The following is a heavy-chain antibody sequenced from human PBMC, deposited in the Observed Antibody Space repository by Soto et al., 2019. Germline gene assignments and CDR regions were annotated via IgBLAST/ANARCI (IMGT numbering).Heavy chain of an antibody. CDR2: ISDDASSR. Sequence: GGSLRLSCAASGFTFSSYAMSWVRRAPGKGLEWVSAISDDASSRYYADSVKGRFTISRDNSKNTLYLQMNSLRAEDTAVYYCAKRLHCSRTTCYSFDYWGQGTLVTVSS. CDR3: AKRLHCSRTTCYSFDY. V-gene: IGHV3-23*01. CDR1: GFTFSSYA. D-gene: IGHD2-2*01. J-gene: IGHJ4*02.